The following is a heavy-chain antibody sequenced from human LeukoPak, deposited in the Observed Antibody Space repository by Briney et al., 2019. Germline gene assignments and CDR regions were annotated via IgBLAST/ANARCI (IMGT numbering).Heavy chain of an antibody. CDR1: GFTFSSSG. D-gene: IGHD1-26*01. V-gene: IGHV3-30*02. Sequence: GGSLRLSCAASGFTFSSSGMHWVRQTPGKGLEWVAFIRYDGSDKSYADSVKGRFTISRGNAKNSLYLQMNSLRAEDTAVYYCARRRYSGSSQHFDYWGQGTLVTVSS. CDR3: ARRRYSGSSQHFDY. J-gene: IGHJ4*02. CDR2: IRYDGSDK.